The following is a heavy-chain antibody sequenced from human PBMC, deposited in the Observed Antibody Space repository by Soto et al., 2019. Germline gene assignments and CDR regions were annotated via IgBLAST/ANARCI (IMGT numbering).Heavy chain of an antibody. J-gene: IGHJ5*02. D-gene: IGHD2-15*01. CDR3: ARALCSGGSCQKWYNWFDP. CDR1: GGSISSGGYY. Sequence: TSETLSLTCTVSGGSISSGGYYWSWIRQHPGKGLEWIGYIYYSGSTYYNPSLKSRVTISVDTSKNQFSLKLSSVTAADTAVYYCARALCSGGSCQKWYNWFDPWGQGTLVTVSS. V-gene: IGHV4-31*03. CDR2: IYYSGST.